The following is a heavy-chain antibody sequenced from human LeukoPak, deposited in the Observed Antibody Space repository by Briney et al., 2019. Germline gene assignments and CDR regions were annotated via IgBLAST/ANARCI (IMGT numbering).Heavy chain of an antibody. CDR1: GFTFNKYW. CDR2: IKQDGSEK. J-gene: IGHJ4*02. Sequence: GSLRLSCAASGFTSGFTFNKYWMNWVRQAPGKGLEWVANIKQDGSEKYYVDSVKGRFTISRDNAKNSLYLQMSSLRDEDTAVYYCARDRGIVGARIDYWGQGTLVTVSS. D-gene: IGHD1-26*01. CDR3: ARDRGIVGARIDY. V-gene: IGHV3-7*03.